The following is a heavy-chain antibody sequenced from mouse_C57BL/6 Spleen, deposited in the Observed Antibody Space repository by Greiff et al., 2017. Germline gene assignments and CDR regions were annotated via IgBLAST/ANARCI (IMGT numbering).Heavy chain of an antibody. J-gene: IGHJ3*01. CDR2: IYPGSGST. Sequence: QVQLQQPGAELVKPGASVKMSCKASGYTFTSYWITWVKQRPGQGLEWIGDIYPGSGSTNYNEKFKSKATLTVDTSSSTAYMQLSSLTSEDSAVYYCARRYYDYDGAWFAYWGQGTLVTVSA. D-gene: IGHD2-4*01. CDR3: ARRYYDYDGAWFAY. CDR1: GYTFTSYW. V-gene: IGHV1-55*01.